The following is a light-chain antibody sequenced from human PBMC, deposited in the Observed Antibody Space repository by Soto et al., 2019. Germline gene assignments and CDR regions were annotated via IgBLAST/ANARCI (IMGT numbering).Light chain of an antibody. V-gene: IGKV3D-20*02. CDR1: QSVSSSY. Sequence: TVLTQSPVTLSLSPGERVTLSCRAIQSVSSSYLTWYQQKPGQAPRLLIYDASNRATGIPVRFSGSGSGTDYTLTITNLEPEDFAIYYCQQRSNWPWTFGQGTKVDIK. J-gene: IGKJ1*01. CDR3: QQRSNWPWT. CDR2: DAS.